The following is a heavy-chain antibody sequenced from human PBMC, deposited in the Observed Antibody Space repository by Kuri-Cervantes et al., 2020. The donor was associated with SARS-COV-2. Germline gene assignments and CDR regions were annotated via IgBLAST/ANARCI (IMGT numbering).Heavy chain of an antibody. V-gene: IGHV4-39*01. CDR3: ARVAESNYFGWYYYYMDV. CDR2: IYYSGTT. CDR1: GGSVSSSPYS. D-gene: IGHD4-11*01. J-gene: IGHJ6*03. Sequence: SETLSLTRTLSGGSVSSSPYSWGWIRQPPGKGLEWIGKIYYSGTTYYNPSLKSRVTISVGTSKNQFSLRLRSVTAADTAVYYCARVAESNYFGWYYYYMDVWGEGTTVTVSS.